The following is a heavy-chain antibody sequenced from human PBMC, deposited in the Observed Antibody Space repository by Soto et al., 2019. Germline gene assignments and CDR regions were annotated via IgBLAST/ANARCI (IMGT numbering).Heavy chain of an antibody. V-gene: IGHV3-23*01. D-gene: IGHD3-3*01. CDR2: ISGSGGGT. CDR1: GFTFRNYA. J-gene: IGHJ3*02. Sequence: LRLSCAVSGFTFRNYAMNWVRQAPGKGLEWVSTISGSGGGTHYADSVKGRFAISRDNSKNTLYLEMNLLRAEDTAVYYCAKKGEGVYDFWSGYLRDGFDIWGQGTKVTVSS. CDR3: AKKGEGVYDFWSGYLRDGFDI.